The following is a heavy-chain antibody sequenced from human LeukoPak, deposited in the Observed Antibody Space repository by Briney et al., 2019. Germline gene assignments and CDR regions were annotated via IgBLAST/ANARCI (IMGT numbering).Heavy chain of an antibody. D-gene: IGHD6-13*01. J-gene: IGHJ5*02. V-gene: IGHV3-74*01. CDR2: INNDGSSA. Sequence: GGSLRLSCAASGFTFSSYWMHWVRQAPGKGLVWVSRINNDGSSATYADSVKGRFTISRDNAKNTLYLQMNSLRAEDTAVYYCARGGRYSTDNWFDPWGQGTLVTVSS. CDR3: ARGGRYSTDNWFDP. CDR1: GFTFSSYW.